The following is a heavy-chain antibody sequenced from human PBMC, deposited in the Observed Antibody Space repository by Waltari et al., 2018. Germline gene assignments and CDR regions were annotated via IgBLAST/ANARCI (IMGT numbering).Heavy chain of an antibody. Sequence: QVQLVQSGAEVKKPGSSVKVSCKASGGTFSSYAISWVRQAPGQGLEWMGWINPNSGGTNYAQKFQGRVTMTRDTSISTAYMELSRLRSDDTAVYYCARDPSTSASGFWGQGTLVTVSS. CDR2: INPNSGGT. V-gene: IGHV1-2*02. J-gene: IGHJ4*02. CDR1: GGTFSSYA. CDR3: ARDPSTSASGF. D-gene: IGHD2-2*01.